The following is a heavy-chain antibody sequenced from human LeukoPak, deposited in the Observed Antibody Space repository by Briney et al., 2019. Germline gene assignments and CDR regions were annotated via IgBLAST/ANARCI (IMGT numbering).Heavy chain of an antibody. Sequence: GRSLRLSCAASGFTFSSYAMHWVRQAPGKGLEWVSTITSRSTKTFYVDSVEGRFTISRDNAKNSVYLEMNSLRVEDTAVYYCASRWGWELPRVEGHWGQGTLVTVSS. CDR3: ASRWGWELPRVEGH. CDR1: GFTFSSYA. D-gene: IGHD1-26*01. V-gene: IGHV3-21*01. CDR2: ITSRSTKT. J-gene: IGHJ4*02.